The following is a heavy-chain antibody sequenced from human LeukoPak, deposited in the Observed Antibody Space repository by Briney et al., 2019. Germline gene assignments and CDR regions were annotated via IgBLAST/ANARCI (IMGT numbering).Heavy chain of an antibody. V-gene: IGHV3-48*03. J-gene: IGHJ4*02. CDR3: ARETYYGSGSYYQHFDY. Sequence: GGSLRLSCAASGFTFSSYEMNWVRQAPGKGLEWVSYISSSGSTIYYADSVKGRFTISRDNAKNSLYLQMNSLRAEDTAVYYCARETYYGSGSYYQHFDYWGQGTPVTISS. CDR2: ISSSGSTI. D-gene: IGHD3-10*01. CDR1: GFTFSSYE.